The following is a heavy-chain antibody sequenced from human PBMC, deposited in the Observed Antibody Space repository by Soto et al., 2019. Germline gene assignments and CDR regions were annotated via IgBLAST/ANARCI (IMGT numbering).Heavy chain of an antibody. J-gene: IGHJ3*02. CDR3: ARVLAAAGDAFDI. Sequence: QVQLVQSGAEVKKPGSSVKVSCKASGGTFSSYTISWVRQAPGQGLEWMGRIIPILGIANYAPKFQGRVTITADKSTSTAYMELSSLRSEDTAVYYCARVLAAAGDAFDIWGQGTMVTVSS. CDR2: IIPILGIA. V-gene: IGHV1-69*02. D-gene: IGHD6-13*01. CDR1: GGTFSSYT.